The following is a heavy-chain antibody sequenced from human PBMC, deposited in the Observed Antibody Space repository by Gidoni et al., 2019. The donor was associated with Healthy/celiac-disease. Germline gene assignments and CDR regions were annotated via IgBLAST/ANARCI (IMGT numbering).Heavy chain of an antibody. CDR3: ARHPRREYLSGMDV. CDR2: IYYSGST. Sequence: QLQLQESGPGLVKPSETLSLTCTVSGGSISSSSYYWGWIRQPPGKGLEWIGSIYYSGSTYYNPSLKSRVTISVDTSKNQFSLKLSSVTAADTAVYYCARHPRREYLSGMDVWGQGTTVTVSS. CDR1: GGSISSSSYY. V-gene: IGHV4-39*01. J-gene: IGHJ6*02.